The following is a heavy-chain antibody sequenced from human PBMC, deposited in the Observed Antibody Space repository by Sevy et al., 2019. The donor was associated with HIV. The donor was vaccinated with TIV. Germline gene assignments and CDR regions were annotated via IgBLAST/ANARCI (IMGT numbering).Heavy chain of an antibody. J-gene: IGHJ5*02. D-gene: IGHD6-13*01. CDR3: AREDFRSSWYRNNWFDP. CDR2: IIPIFGTA. CDR1: GGTFSSYA. Sequence: ASVKVSCKASGGTFSSYAISWVRQAPGQGLEWMGGIIPIFGTANYAQKFQGRVTITADESTGTAYMELSSLRSEDTAVYYCAREDFRSSWYRNNWFDPWGQGTLVTVSS. V-gene: IGHV1-69*13.